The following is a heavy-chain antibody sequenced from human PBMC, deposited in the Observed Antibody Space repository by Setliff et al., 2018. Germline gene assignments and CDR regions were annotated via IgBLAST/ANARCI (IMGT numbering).Heavy chain of an antibody. CDR2: MNPNXXXX. Sequence: ASVKVSCKASGYTFSNYDINWVRQGTGQGLEWMGWMNPNXXXXXXAXKFXXXVTMTRNTSISTVYMELTSLRYEDMAVYYCARGLRQDRSNSDVFDIWGQGTVGTVS. CDR1: GYTFSNYD. D-gene: IGHD4-4*01. J-gene: IGHJ3*02. V-gene: IGHV1-8*02. CDR3: ARGLRQDRSNSDVFDI.